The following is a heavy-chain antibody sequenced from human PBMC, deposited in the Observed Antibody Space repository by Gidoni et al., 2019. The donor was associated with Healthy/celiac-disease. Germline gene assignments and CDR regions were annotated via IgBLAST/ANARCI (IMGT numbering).Heavy chain of an antibody. CDR2: IGTAGDT. CDR3: ARGGSRFGYAFDI. D-gene: IGHD1-26*01. V-gene: IGHV3-13*01. CDR1: GFTFSSYD. J-gene: IGHJ3*02. Sequence: EVQLVESGGGLVQPGGSLRLSCAASGFTFSSYDMHWVRQATGKGLEWVSAIGTAGDTYYPGSVKGRFTISRENAKNSLYLQMNSLRAGDTAVYYCARGGSRFGYAFDIWGQGTMVTVSS.